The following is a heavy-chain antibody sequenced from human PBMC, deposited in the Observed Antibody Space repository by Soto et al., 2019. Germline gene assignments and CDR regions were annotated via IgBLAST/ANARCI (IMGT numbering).Heavy chain of an antibody. D-gene: IGHD3-16*02. J-gene: IGHJ4*02. V-gene: IGHV2-5*02. CDR1: GFSLSSPHMV. CDR2: IYWDDDK. CDR3: IHVFNSNSGSYRYFDY. Sequence: QITFKESGPTLGKPTQTLTLTCTFSGFSLSSPHMVVVWIRQPPEKALEGLTHIYWDDDKRYSPSLKSRLTIPKDTSKNKVVLTLTNMDPVDTATYYCIHVFNSNSGSYRYFDYWGQGTLVTVSS.